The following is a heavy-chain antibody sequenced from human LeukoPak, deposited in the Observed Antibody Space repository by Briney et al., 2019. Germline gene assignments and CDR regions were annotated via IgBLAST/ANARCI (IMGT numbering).Heavy chain of an antibody. D-gene: IGHD2-2*01. CDR2: ISWDGGST. CDR1: GFTFDDYA. J-gene: IGHJ4*02. Sequence: GGSLRLSCAASGFTFDDYAMHWVRQAPGKGLEWVSLISWDGGSTYYADSVKGRFTISRDNSKNSLYLQMNSLRAEDTALYYCAKDLYCSSTSCYGGYYFDYWGQGTLVTVSS. CDR3: AKDLYCSSTSCYGGYYFDY. V-gene: IGHV3-43D*03.